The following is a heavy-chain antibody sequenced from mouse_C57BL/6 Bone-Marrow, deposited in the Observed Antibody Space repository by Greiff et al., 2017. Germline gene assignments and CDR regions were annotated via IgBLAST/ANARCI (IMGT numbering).Heavy chain of an antibody. Sequence: LVESGAELVRPGASVKLSCTASGFNIKDDYMHWVKQRPEQGLEWIGWIDPENGDTEYASKFQGKATITADPSSNTAYLQLSSLTSEDTAVYYCTTTEVWFAYWGQGTLVTVSA. V-gene: IGHV14-4*01. CDR1: GFNIKDDY. J-gene: IGHJ3*01. CDR2: IDPENGDT. CDR3: TTTEVWFAY.